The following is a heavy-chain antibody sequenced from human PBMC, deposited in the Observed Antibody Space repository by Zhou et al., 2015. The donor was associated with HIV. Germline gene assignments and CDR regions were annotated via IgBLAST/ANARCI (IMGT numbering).Heavy chain of an antibody. CDR1: GYTFTTFG. CDR2: ISTYNNNT. J-gene: IGHJ2*01. D-gene: IGHD1-26*01. Sequence: QLVQSGACVRKPGASVKVSCKASGYTFTTFGISWVRQAPGQGLEWVGWISTYNNNTHSAQKFQGRVIMTTDTSTNTAFMELRSLRSDDTAVFYCVRETLQGNRWEPRRKGNWHFDLWGRGTLVTVSS. CDR3: VRETLQGNRWEPRRKGNWHFDL. V-gene: IGHV1-18*01.